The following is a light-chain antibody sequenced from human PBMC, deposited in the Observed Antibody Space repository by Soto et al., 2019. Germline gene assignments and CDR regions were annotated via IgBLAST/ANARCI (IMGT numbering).Light chain of an antibody. CDR1: PSVTNF. CDR3: QQRNIWPPVT. J-gene: IGKJ5*01. V-gene: IGKV3-11*01. CDR2: GAF. Sequence: EIVLTQSPANLSLSPGETATLSCRASPSVTNFLDWYQQKPGQAPRLLIYGAFNTATGIPARFSGSGSGTDFTLTISSLEPEDSAIYYCQQRNIWPPVTFGQGTRLEIK.